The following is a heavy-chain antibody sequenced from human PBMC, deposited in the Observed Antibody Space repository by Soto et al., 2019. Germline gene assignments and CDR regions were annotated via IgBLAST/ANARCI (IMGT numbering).Heavy chain of an antibody. Sequence: KASETLSLTCTVSGGSISSGGYYWSWIRQHPGKGLEWIGHIYYSGSTYYNPSLKSRVTISVDTSKNQFSLKLSSVTAADTAVYYCARALAPAPGDFDYWGQGTLVTVSS. V-gene: IGHV4-31*02. D-gene: IGHD3-16*01. CDR1: GGSISSGGYY. J-gene: IGHJ4*02. CDR3: ARALAPAPGDFDY. CDR2: IYYSGST.